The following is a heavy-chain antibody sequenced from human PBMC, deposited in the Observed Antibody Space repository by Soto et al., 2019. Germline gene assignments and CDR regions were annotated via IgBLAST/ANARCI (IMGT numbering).Heavy chain of an antibody. CDR1: GYTFTSYA. Sequence: ASVKVSCKASGYTFTSYAMHWVRQAPGQRLEWMGWINAGNGNTKYSQKFQGRVTITRDTSASTAYMELSSLRSEDTAVYYCARGKVRGVPGDFDYWGQGTLVTVPS. CDR3: ARGKVRGVPGDFDY. CDR2: INAGNGNT. V-gene: IGHV1-3*01. D-gene: IGHD3-10*01. J-gene: IGHJ4*02.